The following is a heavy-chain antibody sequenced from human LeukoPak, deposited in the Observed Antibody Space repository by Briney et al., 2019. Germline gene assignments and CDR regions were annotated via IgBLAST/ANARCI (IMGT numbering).Heavy chain of an antibody. CDR1: GYTFTGSY. CDR3: AQSSGWDSLKY. Sequence: ASLKVSCKASGYTFTGSYIHWVRQAPGPGLEWMGWINPNSGGTEFAQKFQGRVTMTRDTSISTAYMELSRLRSDDTAVYYCAQSSGWDSLKYWGQGTLVTVSS. J-gene: IGHJ4*02. CDR2: INPNSGGT. D-gene: IGHD6-19*01. V-gene: IGHV1-2*02.